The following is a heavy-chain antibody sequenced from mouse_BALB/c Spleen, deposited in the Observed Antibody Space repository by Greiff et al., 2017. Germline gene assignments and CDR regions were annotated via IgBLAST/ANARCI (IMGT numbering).Heavy chain of an antibody. CDR2: IWSDGST. Sequence: QVQLKESGPDLVAPSQSLSITCTVSGFSLTSYGVHWVRQPPGKGLEWLVVIWSDGSTTYNSALKSRLSISKDNSKSQVFLKMNSLQTDDTAMYYCARHPDGYYAMDYWGQGTSVTVSS. J-gene: IGHJ4*01. D-gene: IGHD2-3*01. CDR1: GFSLTSYG. V-gene: IGHV2-6-2*01. CDR3: ARHPDGYYAMDY.